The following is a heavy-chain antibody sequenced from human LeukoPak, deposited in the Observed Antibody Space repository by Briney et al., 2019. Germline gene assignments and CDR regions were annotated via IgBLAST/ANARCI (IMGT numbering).Heavy chain of an antibody. J-gene: IGHJ4*02. Sequence: GGSLRLSCAASGFTFSSYAMSWVRQAPGKGLEWVAVISYDGSNKYYADSVKGRFTISRDNSKNTLYLQMNSLRAEDTAVYYCARSDSGYADFDYWGQGTLVTVSS. V-gene: IGHV3-30*04. CDR2: ISYDGSNK. CDR1: GFTFSSYA. CDR3: ARSDSGYADFDY. D-gene: IGHD5-12*01.